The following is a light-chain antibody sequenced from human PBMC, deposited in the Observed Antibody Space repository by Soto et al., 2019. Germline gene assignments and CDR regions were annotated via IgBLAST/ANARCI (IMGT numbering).Light chain of an antibody. V-gene: IGLV2-14*01. J-gene: IGLJ3*02. CDR2: DVS. CDR1: SSDIGHYIH. CDR3: SSSTSTGTGV. Sequence: QSVLTQPASVSGSPGQSITISCTGTSSDIGHYIHVSWLQQHPGKAPKSMIYDVSNRSPGVSNRYSGSKSGNTASLTISGLQGEDEAYYYCSSSTSTGTGVFGGGTKVTVL.